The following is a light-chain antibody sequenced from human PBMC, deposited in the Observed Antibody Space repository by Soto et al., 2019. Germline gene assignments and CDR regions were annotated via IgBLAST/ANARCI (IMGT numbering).Light chain of an antibody. Sequence: EIVMTQSPATLSVSPGERATLSCRASQSVSSNLAWYQQKPGQAPGLLIYGASTRATGIPARFSGSGSGTEFTLTISSLQPEDFAVYYCQQYNNWPPLTFGGGTKVEIK. CDR1: QSVSSN. V-gene: IGKV3-15*01. CDR2: GAS. CDR3: QQYNNWPPLT. J-gene: IGKJ4*01.